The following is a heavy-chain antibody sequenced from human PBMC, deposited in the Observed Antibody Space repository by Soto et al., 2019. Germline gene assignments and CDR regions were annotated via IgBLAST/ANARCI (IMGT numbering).Heavy chain of an antibody. CDR3: VRVGSTDHARAGLN. CDR2: ISGENGRT. V-gene: IGHV1-18*01. J-gene: IGHJ4*01. Sequence: QVQRVQSGGEVKKPGASVKVSCKTPGYNFLNYGISWVRQTPGPGLEWMGWISGENGRTYYAQKLRDRVTLTTVTSASTAYMELRSLTSDDTAVYYCVRVGSTDHARAGLNWGQGTLVTVS. CDR1: GYNFLNYG. D-gene: IGHD3-10*01.